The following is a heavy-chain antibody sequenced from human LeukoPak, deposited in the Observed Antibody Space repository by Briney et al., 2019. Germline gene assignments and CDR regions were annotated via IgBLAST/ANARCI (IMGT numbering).Heavy chain of an antibody. CDR3: ARDRRDGYCLGH. CDR2: IYSGGTT. D-gene: IGHD2-2*03. V-gene: IGHV3-66*01. J-gene: IGHJ4*02. Sequence: GGSLRLSCAASGFTFSNYAMSWVRQAPGKGLEWVSGIYSGGTTYYADSVKGRVTISRDGSKNTVYLQMNSLRAEDTAVYYCARDRRDGYCLGHWGQGTLVTVSS. CDR1: GFTFSNYA.